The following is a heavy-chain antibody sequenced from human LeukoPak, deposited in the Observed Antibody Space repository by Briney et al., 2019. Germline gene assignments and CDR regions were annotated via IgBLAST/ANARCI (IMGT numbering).Heavy chain of an antibody. Sequence: ASVKVSCKASGYTFTSYDINWVRQATGQGLEWMGWMNPNSGNTGYAQKLQGRVTMTADTSTSTAYMELRSLRSDDTAVYYCASGSGSFDYWGQGTLVTVSS. CDR2: MNPNSGNT. V-gene: IGHV1-8*01. D-gene: IGHD3-10*01. J-gene: IGHJ4*02. CDR3: ASGSGSFDY. CDR1: GYTFTSYD.